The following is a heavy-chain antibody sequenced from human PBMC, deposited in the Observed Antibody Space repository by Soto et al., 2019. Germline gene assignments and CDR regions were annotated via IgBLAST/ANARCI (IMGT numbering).Heavy chain of an antibody. CDR2: TYYRSKWIS. D-gene: IGHD1-26*01. Sequence: SQTLSLTCAISGDRLSTTGAAWNWIRQSPARGLEWLGRTYYRSKWISESALSVKSRLAINSDTSKNQFSLQLNSVIPDDTAVYYCARDYSWAFDYWGPGILVTVSS. CDR3: ARDYSWAFDY. J-gene: IGHJ4*02. CDR1: GDRLSTTGAA. V-gene: IGHV6-1*01.